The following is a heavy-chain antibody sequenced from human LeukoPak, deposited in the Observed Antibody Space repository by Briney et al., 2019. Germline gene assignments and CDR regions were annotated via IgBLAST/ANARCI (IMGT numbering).Heavy chain of an antibody. J-gene: IGHJ4*01. V-gene: IGHV3-7*01. D-gene: IGHD3-3*01. CDR2: INQNGNEK. Sequence: GGSLRLSCAASGFTFSSYWMSWVRRAPGKGLEWIANINQNGNEKNYLDSMKGRLTISRDNANNLVFLQMNSLRIEDTAVYYCAGGPGFLIDCWGHGTLVTVSS. CDR3: AGGPGFLIDC. CDR1: GFTFSSYW.